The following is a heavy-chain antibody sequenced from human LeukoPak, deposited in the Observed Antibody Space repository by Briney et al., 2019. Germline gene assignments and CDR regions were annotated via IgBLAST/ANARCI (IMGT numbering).Heavy chain of an antibody. CDR3: ARTKGTSYYDNSGYGAFDI. Sequence: ASVKVSCKASAFTFTDYYMHWVRQAPGQGLEWMGYINCNSGGTNYAQKFQGRVTMTRDTSISTAYMELSWLRSDDTAVFYCARTKGTSYYDNSGYGAFDIWDQGTMVTVSS. V-gene: IGHV1-2*02. CDR1: AFTFTDYY. D-gene: IGHD3-22*01. CDR2: INCNSGGT. J-gene: IGHJ3*02.